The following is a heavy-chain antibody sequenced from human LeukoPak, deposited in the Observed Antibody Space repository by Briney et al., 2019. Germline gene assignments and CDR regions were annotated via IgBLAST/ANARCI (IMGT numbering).Heavy chain of an antibody. V-gene: IGHV3-7*01. J-gene: IGHJ5*02. CDR1: GFTFSFYW. Sequence: PGGSLRLSCTASGFTFSFYWMSWVRQAPGKGLEWVANINQDGSERYYVDSVKGRFTISRDNAKNSLYLQMNSLRGEDTAVYYCAHQGPWCQGTRVTVSS. CDR3: AHQGP. CDR2: INQDGSER.